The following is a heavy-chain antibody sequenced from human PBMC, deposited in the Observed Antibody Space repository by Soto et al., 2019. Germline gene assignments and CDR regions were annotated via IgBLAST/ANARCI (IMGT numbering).Heavy chain of an antibody. Sequence: GGSLRLSCAASGFTFSSYWMHWVRQAPGKGLVWVSRINSDGSSTSYADSVKGRFTISRDNAKNTLYLQMNSLRAEDTAVYYCAGSLLYDFWSGYPENYYYYGMDVWGQGTTVTVSS. D-gene: IGHD3-3*01. V-gene: IGHV3-74*01. CDR2: INSDGSST. J-gene: IGHJ6*02. CDR3: AGSLLYDFWSGYPENYYYYGMDV. CDR1: GFTFSSYW.